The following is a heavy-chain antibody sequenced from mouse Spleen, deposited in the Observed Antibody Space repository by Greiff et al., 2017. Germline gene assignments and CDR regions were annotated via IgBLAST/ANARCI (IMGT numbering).Heavy chain of an antibody. J-gene: IGHJ4*01. CDR3: ARRYDDGMDY. CDR2: INPNNGGT. V-gene: IGHV1-18*01. CDR1: GYTFTDYN. D-gene: IGHD2-14*01. Sequence: VHVKQSGPELVKPGASVKIPCKASGYTFTDYNMDWVKQSHGKSLEWIGDINPNNGGTIYNQKFKGKATLTVDKSSSTAYMELRSLTSEDTAVYYCARRYDDGMDYWGQGTSVTVSS.